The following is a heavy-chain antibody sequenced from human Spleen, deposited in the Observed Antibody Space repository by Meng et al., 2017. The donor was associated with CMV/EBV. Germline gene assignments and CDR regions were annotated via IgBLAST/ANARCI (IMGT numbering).Heavy chain of an antibody. D-gene: IGHD6-19*01. J-gene: IGHJ6*02. CDR1: GYTFAGYY. CDR2: INPDSGGT. Sequence: ASVKVSCKASGYTFAGYYIHWVRQAPGQGLEWMGWINPDSGGTNYAQKFQGRVTMTRDTSISTAYMELSRLRSDDTAVYYCARGLTAYSSGWYSYGMDVWGQGTTVTVSS. V-gene: IGHV1-2*02. CDR3: ARGLTAYSSGWYSYGMDV.